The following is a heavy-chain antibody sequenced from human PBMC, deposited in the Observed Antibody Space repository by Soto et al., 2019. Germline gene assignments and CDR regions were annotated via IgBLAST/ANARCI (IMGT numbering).Heavy chain of an antibody. V-gene: IGHV4-59*01. CDR2: IHYSGST. CDR3: ARVRSNLFDY. Sequence: SETLSLTCTVSGDSISTFYWSWIRQSPGKGLEWIGYIHYSGSTNYNPSLKSQVIISVDTSKNQFSLKLSSVNAADTAVYFCARVRSNLFDYWGKGTPVTVSS. CDR1: GDSISTFY. J-gene: IGHJ4*02. D-gene: IGHD3-3*01.